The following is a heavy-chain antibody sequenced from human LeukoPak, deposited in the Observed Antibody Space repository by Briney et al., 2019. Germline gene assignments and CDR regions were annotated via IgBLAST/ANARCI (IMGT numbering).Heavy chain of an antibody. CDR1: GFTFSSYA. D-gene: IGHD3-10*01. J-gene: IGHJ4*02. V-gene: IGHV3-23*01. Sequence: GGSLRLSCAASGFTFSSYAMSWVRQAPGKGLEWVSAISGSGGSTYYADSVKGRFTISRGNSKNTLYLQMNSLRAEDTAVYYCAKSLPPGRITMVRGIDYWGQGTLVTVSS. CDR2: ISGSGGST. CDR3: AKSLPPGRITMVRGIDY.